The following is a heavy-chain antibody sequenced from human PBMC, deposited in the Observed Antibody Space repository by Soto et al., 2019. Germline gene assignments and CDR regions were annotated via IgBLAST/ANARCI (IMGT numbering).Heavy chain of an antibody. Sequence: EVQLVESGGALVQPGRSLRLSCAASGFIFDDFAMHWVRPVPGKGLEWVSGINWNSGSIHYGSSVEGRFTISRDNADNSLYLHMNNVRDEDTGLYYCAKDRTSTLTNPASLGRGTLVIVSS. J-gene: IGHJ5*02. CDR1: GFIFDDFA. V-gene: IGHV3-9*01. CDR2: INWNSGSI. CDR3: AKDRTSTLTNPAS. D-gene: IGHD2-2*01.